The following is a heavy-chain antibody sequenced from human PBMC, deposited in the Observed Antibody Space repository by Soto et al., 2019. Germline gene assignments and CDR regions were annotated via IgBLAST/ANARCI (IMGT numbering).Heavy chain of an antibody. CDR2: ISYDGKNK. CDR1: GFTFSSNA. Sequence: QVQLVESGGRVVQPGRSLRLSCAASGFTFSSNAMNWVCQAPGKGLEWVAGISYDGKNKYYADSMKGRFTISRDNSKNTLDLLMNSLRIEDTAVYYCARLRGSYSWYFDYWGQGTLVTVSS. J-gene: IGHJ4*02. CDR3: ARLRGSYSWYFDY. V-gene: IGHV3-30*04. D-gene: IGHD1-26*01.